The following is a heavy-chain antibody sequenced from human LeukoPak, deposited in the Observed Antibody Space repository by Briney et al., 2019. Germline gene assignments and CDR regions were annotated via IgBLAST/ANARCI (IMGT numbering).Heavy chain of an antibody. CDR3: ARLVVEGFDY. J-gene: IGHJ4*02. CDR1: GGSISGYY. V-gene: IGHV4-59*01. CDR2: IYYSGST. D-gene: IGHD2-21*01. Sequence: PSETLSLTCTVSGGSISGYYWSWIRQPPGMELEWIGYIYYSGSTNYNPSLKSRVTISVDTSKNQFSLKLSSVTAADTAVYYCARLVVEGFDYWGQGTLVTVSS.